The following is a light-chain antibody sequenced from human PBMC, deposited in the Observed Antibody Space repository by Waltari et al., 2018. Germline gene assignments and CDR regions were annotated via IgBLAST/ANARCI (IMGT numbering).Light chain of an antibody. V-gene: IGKV3-20*01. CDR2: GAS. CDR1: QSVGTS. J-gene: IGKJ1*01. CDR3: QHYVRLPAT. Sequence: EVVLTQSPGTLSLSPGERATLAGRASQSVGTSLAWYQQKPGQAPRLLLYGASRRATGIPDRFSGSGSGTDFSLTISRLEPEDFAVYYCQHYVRLPATFGQGTKVEI.